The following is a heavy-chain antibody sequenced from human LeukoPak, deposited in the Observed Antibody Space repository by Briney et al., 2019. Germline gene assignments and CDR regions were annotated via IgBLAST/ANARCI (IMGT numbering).Heavy chain of an antibody. Sequence: GGSLRLSCAASGFTFSSYWMHWVRQAPGKGLVWVSRINSDGSSTSYADSVKGRFTISRDNAKNTLYLQMNSLRAEDTAVYYCARESMSYDILTGYYDGRYYFDYWGQGTLVTVSS. CDR2: INSDGSST. J-gene: IGHJ4*02. CDR1: GFTFSSYW. V-gene: IGHV3-74*01. CDR3: ARESMSYDILTGYYDGRYYFDY. D-gene: IGHD3-9*01.